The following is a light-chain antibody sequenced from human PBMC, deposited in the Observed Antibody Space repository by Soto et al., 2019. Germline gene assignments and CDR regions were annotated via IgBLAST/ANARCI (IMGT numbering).Light chain of an antibody. CDR2: GAS. CDR1: QSIRSD. CDR3: QQYDSWPPWT. Sequence: PGESATLSCRASQSIRSDVAWYQQKVGQPPRLLIHGASTRATGVPARFSGSGSGTDFTLTISSLQSEDFAVYFCQQYDSWPPWTFGQGTKVDIK. J-gene: IGKJ1*01. V-gene: IGKV3-15*01.